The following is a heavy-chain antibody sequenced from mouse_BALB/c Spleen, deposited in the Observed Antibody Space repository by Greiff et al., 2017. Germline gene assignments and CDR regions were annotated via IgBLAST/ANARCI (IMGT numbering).Heavy chain of an antibody. CDR1: GFTFSSFG. Sequence: EVKLMESGGGLVQPGGSRKLSCAASGFTFSSFGMHWVRQAPEKGLEWVAYISSGSSTIYYADTVKGRFTISRDNPKNTLFLQMTSLRSEDTAMYYCARYYGSSWDYFDYWGQGTTLTVSS. CDR2: ISSGSSTI. V-gene: IGHV5-17*02. CDR3: ARYYGSSWDYFDY. J-gene: IGHJ2*01. D-gene: IGHD1-1*01.